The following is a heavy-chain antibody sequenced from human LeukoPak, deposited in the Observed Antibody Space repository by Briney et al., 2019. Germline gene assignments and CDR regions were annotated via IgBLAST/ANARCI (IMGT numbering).Heavy chain of an antibody. V-gene: IGHV3-49*04. CDR2: IRGKAYGGTT. CDR1: GFTFGDYI. CDR3: TRDGSGMHYGMDV. Sequence: GRSLRLSCTASGFTFGDYIMSWVRQAPGKGLEWVGFIRGKAYGGTTEYAASVKGRFTISRDDSKSIACLQVNGLKTEDTAVYYCTRDGSGMHYGMDVWGQGTTVTVSS. D-gene: IGHD1-26*01. J-gene: IGHJ6*02.